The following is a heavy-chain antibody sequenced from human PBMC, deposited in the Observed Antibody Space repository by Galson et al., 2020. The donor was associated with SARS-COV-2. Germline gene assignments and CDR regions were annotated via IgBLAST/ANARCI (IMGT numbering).Heavy chain of an antibody. J-gene: IGHJ5*02. CDR1: GFSLSTSGVG. CDR3: ARRYLYNWFDP. V-gene: IGHV2-5*01. CDR2: IYWNDDK. Sequence: SGPTLVKPTQTLTLTCTFSGFSLSTSGVGVGWIRQPPGKALEWLALIYWNDDKRYSPSLKSRLTITKDTSKNQVVLTMTNMDPVDTATYYCARRYLYNWFDPWGQGTLVTVSS. D-gene: IGHD1-20*01.